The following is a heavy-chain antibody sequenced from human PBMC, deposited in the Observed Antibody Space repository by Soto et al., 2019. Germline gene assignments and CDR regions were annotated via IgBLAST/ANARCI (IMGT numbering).Heavy chain of an antibody. CDR1: GFTLNNYR. V-gene: IGHV3-21*06. D-gene: IGHD6-6*01. CDR3: GREKEDEGSSSLRVYYGVEV. CDR2: ISSRTDYR. J-gene: IGHJ6*02. Sequence: LRLSCLASGFTLNNYRMTWVRQGPGKGLEWVSSISSRTDYRHYTESVKGRFTISRDNAKNSVFLQMSSLRAEDAAVYYCGREKEDEGSSSLRVYYGVEVWGQGTTVTVSS.